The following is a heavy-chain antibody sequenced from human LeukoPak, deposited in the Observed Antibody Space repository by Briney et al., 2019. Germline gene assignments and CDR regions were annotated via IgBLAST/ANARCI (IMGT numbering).Heavy chain of an antibody. D-gene: IGHD3-3*01. Sequence: SETLFLTCTVSGGSISSGSYYWSWIRQPAGKGLEWIGRIYTSGSTNYNPSLKSRVTISVDTSKNQFSLKLSSVTAADTAVYYCARAHYDFWSGPQSSFDYWGQGTLVTVSS. CDR3: ARAHYDFWSGPQSSFDY. V-gene: IGHV4-61*02. CDR1: GGSISSGSYY. J-gene: IGHJ4*02. CDR2: IYTSGST.